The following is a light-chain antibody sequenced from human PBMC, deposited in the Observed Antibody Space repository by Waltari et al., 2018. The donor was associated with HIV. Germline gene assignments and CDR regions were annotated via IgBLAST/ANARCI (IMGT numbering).Light chain of an antibody. Sequence: QSALTQPASVSGSPGQSITIPCTGANTNIGLYNLVSWYRQHPDKAPQLVIHGVNTRPSGVSDRFSGSKSGNTASLTISSLQAEDEADYYCSSYTNTDILLFGGGTKLTVL. CDR1: NTNIGLYNL. CDR2: GVN. V-gene: IGLV2-14*01. J-gene: IGLJ2*01. CDR3: SSYTNTDILL.